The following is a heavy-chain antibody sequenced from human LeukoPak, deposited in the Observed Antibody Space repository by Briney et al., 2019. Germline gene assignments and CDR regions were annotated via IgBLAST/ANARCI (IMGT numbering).Heavy chain of an antibody. CDR3: AGYYYGSGSFDY. D-gene: IGHD3-10*01. CDR1: GYTFTGYY. CDR2: INPNSGGT. J-gene: IGHJ4*02. V-gene: IGHV1-2*02. Sequence: ASVKVSCKASGYTFTGYYMHWVRQAPGQGLEWMGWINPNSGGTNYAQKFQGRVTMTRDTSISTAYMELNRLRSDDTAVYYCAGYYYGSGSFDYWGQGTLVTVSS.